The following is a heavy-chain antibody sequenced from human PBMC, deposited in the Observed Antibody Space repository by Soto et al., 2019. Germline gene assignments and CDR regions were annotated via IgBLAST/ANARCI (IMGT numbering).Heavy chain of an antibody. D-gene: IGHD3-3*01. CDR1: GFSFSIYE. CDR2: ISSSGSTI. J-gene: IGHJ4*02. CDR3: ARRGEWLPTLDY. Sequence: EVQLVESGGGLVQPGGSLRLSCAASGFSFSIYEMNWVRQAPGKGLEWVSYISSSGSTIYYADSVKGRFTNSRDNANNSLSLQMNSLRPEDTAVYYCARRGEWLPTLDYWGQGTLVTVSS. V-gene: IGHV3-48*03.